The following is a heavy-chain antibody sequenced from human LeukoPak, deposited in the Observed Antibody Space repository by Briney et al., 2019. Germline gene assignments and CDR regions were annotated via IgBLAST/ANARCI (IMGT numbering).Heavy chain of an antibody. V-gene: IGHV3-48*03. CDR2: IRSSGSTI. J-gene: IGHJ6*04. CDR3: AELGITMIGGV. CDR1: GLTFSSYE. D-gene: IGHD3-10*02. Sequence: PGRTLRLSCAASGLTFSSYEMNWVRQAPGKGLEWVSYIRSSGSTIYSADSVKGRFTISRDNAKNSLYLQMNSLRGEDTAVYYCAELGITMIGGVWGKGTTVTISS.